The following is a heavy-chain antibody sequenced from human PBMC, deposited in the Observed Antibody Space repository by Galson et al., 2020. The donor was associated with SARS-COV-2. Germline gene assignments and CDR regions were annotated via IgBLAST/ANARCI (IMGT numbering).Heavy chain of an antibody. D-gene: IGHD6-25*01. CDR1: GFTFSTSW. CDR3: ARGHGGGDY. CDR2: IKQDGSEK. V-gene: IGHV3-7*01. Sequence: GESLKISCAASGFTFSTSWMSWVRQAPGKGLEWVANIKQDGSEKYYVDSVKGRFTISRDNAKNSLFLQMNSLRAEDTAVYYCARGHGGGDYWGQGTLVTVSS. J-gene: IGHJ4*02.